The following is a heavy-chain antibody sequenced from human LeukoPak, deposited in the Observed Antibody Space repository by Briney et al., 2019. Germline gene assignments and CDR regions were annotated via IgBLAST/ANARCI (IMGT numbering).Heavy chain of an antibody. V-gene: IGHV4-59*01. D-gene: IGHD4-17*01. CDR3: VRGTPYGDYFDC. J-gene: IGHJ4*02. CDR2: IYYSGST. Sequence: PSETLSLTCTVSGGSISSYYWSWIRQPPGKGLEWIGYIYYSGSTNYNPSLKSRVTISVDTSKNQFSLKLSSVTAADTAVYYCVRGTPYGDYFDCWGQGTLVTVSS. CDR1: GGSISSYY.